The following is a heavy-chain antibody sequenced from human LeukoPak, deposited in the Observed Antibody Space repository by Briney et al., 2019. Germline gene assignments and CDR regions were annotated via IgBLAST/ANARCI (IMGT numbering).Heavy chain of an antibody. J-gene: IGHJ4*02. CDR3: AKTNGGIVGAYYFDY. V-gene: IGHV3-23*01. CDR1: GFTFSIYA. Sequence: PGGSLRLSFAASGFTFSIYAMSWVRQAPGKGLEWVSAISGSGGSTYYADSVKGRFTISRDNSKNTLYLQMNSLRAEDTAVYYCAKTNGGIVGAYYFDYWGQGTLVTVSS. CDR2: ISGSGGST. D-gene: IGHD1-26*01.